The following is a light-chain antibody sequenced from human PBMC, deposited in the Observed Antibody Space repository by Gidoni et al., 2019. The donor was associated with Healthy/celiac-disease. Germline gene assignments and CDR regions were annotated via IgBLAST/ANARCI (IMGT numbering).Light chain of an antibody. J-gene: IGLJ3*02. CDR2: SNN. CDR3: AAWDDSLNGRV. V-gene: IGLV1-44*01. CDR1: SSNIGSNT. Sequence: QSVLTQPPSASGTPGQRVTNSCSGGSSNIGSNTVNWYQQLPGTAPKPLIYSNNQRPSGVPDRFSGSKSGTSASLAISGLQSEDEADYYCAAWDDSLNGRVFGGGTKLTVL.